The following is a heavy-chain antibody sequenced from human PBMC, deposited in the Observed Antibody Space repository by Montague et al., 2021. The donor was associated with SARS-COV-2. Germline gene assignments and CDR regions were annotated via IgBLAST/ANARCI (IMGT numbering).Heavy chain of an antibody. V-gene: IGHV4-34*01. Sequence: SETLSLTCAVYGGSFSGYYWSWIRQPPGKGLEWIGEINYSGSTNYNPSLKSRVSISVDTSKNQFSLKLSSVTAADTAVYYCASLTIGYCSSTSCYSDWFDPWGQGTLVTVSS. D-gene: IGHD2-2*02. CDR1: GGSFSGYY. CDR3: ASLTIGYCSSTSCYSDWFDP. CDR2: INYSGST. J-gene: IGHJ5*02.